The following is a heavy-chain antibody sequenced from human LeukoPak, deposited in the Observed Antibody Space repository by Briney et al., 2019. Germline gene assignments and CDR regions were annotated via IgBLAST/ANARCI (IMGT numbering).Heavy chain of an antibody. CDR1: GFTFSSYA. V-gene: IGHV3-23*01. D-gene: IGHD3-3*01. Sequence: GESLRLSCAASGFTFSSYAMSWVRQAPGKGLEWVSRISGGGGTTYYAASVKGRFTVSRDNSKNTLYLQINSPRAEDTAVYYCAKDGADYDSDYFDYWGQGTLVTVSS. CDR3: AKDGADYDSDYFDY. CDR2: ISGGGGTT. J-gene: IGHJ4*02.